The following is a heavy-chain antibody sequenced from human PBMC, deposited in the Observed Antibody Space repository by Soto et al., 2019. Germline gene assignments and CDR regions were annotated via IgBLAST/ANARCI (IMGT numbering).Heavy chain of an antibody. D-gene: IGHD2-15*01. CDR3: AREENCSDRICYSEYLQR. J-gene: IGHJ1*01. CDR2: VNPSGGST. Sequence: SVKVSCKASGYIFTAYSMHWVRQAPGQGLEWMGVVNPSGGSTNYAQKFQGRITMTRDTSTSTVYMDLSSLTSEDTAVYYCAREENCSDRICYSEYLQRWGQGTLVTVSS. V-gene: IGHV1-46*01. CDR1: GYIFTAYS.